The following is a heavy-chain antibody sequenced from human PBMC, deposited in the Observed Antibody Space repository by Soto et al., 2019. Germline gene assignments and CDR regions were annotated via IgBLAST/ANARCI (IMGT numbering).Heavy chain of an antibody. CDR1: GYTFTSYC. J-gene: IGHJ6*02. Sequence: ASVKVSCKASGYTFTSYCISWVRQAPGQGLEWMGWISAYNGSTTYAQKLQGRVTMTTDTSTSMDYKELRSLASDTTVVYCGTSCGTQDIYRLDVWGQGTMVTVSS. D-gene: IGHD1-1*01. CDR3: TSCGTQDIYRLDV. V-gene: IGHV1-18*04. CDR2: ISAYNGST.